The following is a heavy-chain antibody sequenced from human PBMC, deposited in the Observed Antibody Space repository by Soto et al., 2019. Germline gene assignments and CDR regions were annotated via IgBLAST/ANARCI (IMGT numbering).Heavy chain of an antibody. V-gene: IGHV1-69*02. CDR1: GVTLSNYI. CDR2: IIPILGIP. CDR3: GRGGVVDYGDYST. J-gene: IGHJ5*02. Sequence: QVNLVQSGAEMRKPGSSVKVSCKTSGVTLSNYIIGWVRQAPGQGLEWMGRIIPILGIPNYSQRIQDRLKTSADRTTNTVFMDLSSLRSEDTVIYFCGRGGVVDYGDYSTWGQGTLVTVSS. D-gene: IGHD4-17*01.